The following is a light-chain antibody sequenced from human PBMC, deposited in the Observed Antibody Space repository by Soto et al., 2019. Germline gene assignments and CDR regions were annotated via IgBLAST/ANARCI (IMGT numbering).Light chain of an antibody. Sequence: DVVMTQSPDSLAVSLGERATIKCKSSQSVLYSSNNKNYLAWYQQKPGQPPKLLIYWASTRESGVPDRFSGSGSGTDFTLTISSLQAEDVAFYYCHQYYSTPFTFGPGTKVDIK. CDR2: WAS. V-gene: IGKV4-1*01. J-gene: IGKJ3*01. CDR3: HQYYSTPFT. CDR1: QSVLYSSNNKNY.